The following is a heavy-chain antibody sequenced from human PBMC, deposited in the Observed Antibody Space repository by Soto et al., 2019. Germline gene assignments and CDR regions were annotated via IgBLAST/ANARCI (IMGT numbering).Heavy chain of an antibody. D-gene: IGHD3-10*01. V-gene: IGHV1-69*01. CDR1: GGTFSSYA. CDR3: ARATTYYYGSGSYNHYYYYGMDV. J-gene: IGHJ6*02. CDR2: IIPIFGTA. Sequence: QVQLVQSGAEVKKPGSSVKVSCKASGGTFSSYAISWVRQAPGQGLEWMGGIIPIFGTANYAQKFQGRVTITADESTSTAYMELSRLRSEDTAVYYCARATTYYYGSGSYNHYYYYGMDVWGQGTTVTVSS.